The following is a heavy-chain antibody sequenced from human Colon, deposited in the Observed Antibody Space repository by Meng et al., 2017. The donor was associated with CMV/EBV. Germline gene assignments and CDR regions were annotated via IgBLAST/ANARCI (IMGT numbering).Heavy chain of an antibody. CDR2: IYSGGRT. D-gene: IGHD3-10*01. Sequence: GESLKISCVASGFTVSSNYMSWVRQAPGKGLEWVSLIYSGGRTYYADSVKGRFTISRDNSKNTAYLQMNSLRAEDTAVYYCARDSLIWFADEDSKYHYYGMDVWGQGTTVTVSS. CDR1: GFTVSSNY. J-gene: IGHJ6*02. V-gene: IGHV3-53*01. CDR3: ARDSLIWFADEDSKYHYYGMDV.